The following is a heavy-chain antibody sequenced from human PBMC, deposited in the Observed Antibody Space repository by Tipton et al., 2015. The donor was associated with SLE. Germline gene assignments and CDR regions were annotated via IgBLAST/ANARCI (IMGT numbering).Heavy chain of an antibody. V-gene: IGHV5-51*03. Sequence: QSGAEVKKPGESLKISCKGSGYSFTSYWIGWVRQMPGKGLEWMGIIYPADSDTRYSPSFQGQVTISADKSIVSVYLQWSSLKASDTAMYYCALTSDYYDSSGSYPDYWGQGTLVTVSS. CDR3: ALTSDYYDSSGSYPDY. D-gene: IGHD3-22*01. CDR1: GYSFTSYW. J-gene: IGHJ4*02. CDR2: IYPADSDT.